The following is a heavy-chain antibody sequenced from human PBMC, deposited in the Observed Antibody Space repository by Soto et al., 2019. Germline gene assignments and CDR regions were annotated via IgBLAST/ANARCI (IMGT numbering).Heavy chain of an antibody. CDR1: GYTLTELS. V-gene: IGHV1-24*01. Sequence: ASVKVSCKVSGYTLTELSMHWVRQAPGKGLEWTGGFDPEDGETIYAQKFQGRVTMTEDTSTDTAYMELSSLRSEDTAVYYCATDKGYCSSTSCYTLDYWGQGTLVTVSS. CDR2: FDPEDGET. CDR3: ATDKGYCSSTSCYTLDY. J-gene: IGHJ4*02. D-gene: IGHD2-2*02.